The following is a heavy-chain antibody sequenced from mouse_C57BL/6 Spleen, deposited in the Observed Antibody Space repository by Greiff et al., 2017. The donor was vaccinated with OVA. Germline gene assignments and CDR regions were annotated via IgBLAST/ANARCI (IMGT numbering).Heavy chain of an antibody. J-gene: IGHJ2*01. V-gene: IGHV1-74*01. CDR1: GYTFTSYW. Sequence: QVQLQQPGAELVKPGASVKVSCKASGYTFTSYWMHWVKQRPGQGLEWIGRIHPSDSDTNYNQKFKGKATLTVDKSSSTAYMQLSSRTSEDAAVYYCAIGATVVGFDYWGQGTTLTVSS. CDR3: AIGATVVGFDY. CDR2: IHPSDSDT. D-gene: IGHD1-1*01.